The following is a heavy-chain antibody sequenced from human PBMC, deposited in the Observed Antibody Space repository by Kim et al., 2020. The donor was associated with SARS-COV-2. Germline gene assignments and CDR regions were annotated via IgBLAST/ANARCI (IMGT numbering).Heavy chain of an antibody. V-gene: IGHV3-30*18. Sequence: GGSLRLSCAASGFTFSSYGMHWVRQAPGKGLEWVAVISYDGSNKYYADSVKGRFTISRDNSKNTLYLQMNSLRAEDTAVYYCAKDLVASSPDYWGQGTLVTVSS. J-gene: IGHJ4*02. CDR2: ISYDGSNK. D-gene: IGHD2-2*01. CDR1: GFTFSSYG. CDR3: AKDLVASSPDY.